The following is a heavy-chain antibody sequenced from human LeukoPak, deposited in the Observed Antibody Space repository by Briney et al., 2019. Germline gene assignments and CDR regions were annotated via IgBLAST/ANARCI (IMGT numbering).Heavy chain of an antibody. D-gene: IGHD3-9*01. CDR1: GFTFSNYW. CDR2: IKQDGSEK. Sequence: QAGGSLRLSCAASGFTFSNYWMSWVRQAPGKGLEWVADIKQDGSEKYYVDSVKGRFTISRGNAKNSLYLQMNSLRAEDTAVYYCASGDILEPIAYWGQGTLVTVSS. V-gene: IGHV3-7*01. CDR3: ASGDILEPIAY. J-gene: IGHJ4*02.